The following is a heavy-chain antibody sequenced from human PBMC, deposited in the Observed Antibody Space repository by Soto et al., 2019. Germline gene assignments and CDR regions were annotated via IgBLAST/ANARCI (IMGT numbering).Heavy chain of an antibody. V-gene: IGHV3-48*03. CDR3: ARDLRGYAMDV. Sequence: GGSLRLSCGASGFSISNFNMDWVRQAPGRGPEWVSYLSRDDRAIYYADSVRGRFTISRDSAKNSLFLQMNSLRAEDTAIYYCARDLRGYAMDVWGQGTTVTV. J-gene: IGHJ6*02. CDR1: GFSISNFN. CDR2: LSRDDRAI. D-gene: IGHD2-2*01.